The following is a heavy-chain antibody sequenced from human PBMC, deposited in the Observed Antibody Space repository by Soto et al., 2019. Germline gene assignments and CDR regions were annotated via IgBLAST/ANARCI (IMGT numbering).Heavy chain of an antibody. Sequence: GGSLRLSSTASGCNFIGSAMHWVRQASGKGLEWVGRIRSKANSYATAYAASVKGRFTISRDDSKNTLYLQMNSLRADDTAVYYCAKGPLYCSGGSCYLYYFDYWGQGALVTVSS. CDR2: IRSKANSYAT. D-gene: IGHD2-15*01. J-gene: IGHJ4*02. CDR3: AKGPLYCSGGSCYLYYFDY. CDR1: GCNFIGSA. V-gene: IGHV3-73*01.